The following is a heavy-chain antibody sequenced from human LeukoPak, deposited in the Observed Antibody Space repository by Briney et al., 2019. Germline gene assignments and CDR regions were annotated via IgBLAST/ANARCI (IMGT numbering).Heavy chain of an antibody. CDR3: ARGTVALLDYYDSSGYSS. CDR2: IIPILGIA. J-gene: IGHJ4*02. D-gene: IGHD3-22*01. CDR1: GGTFSSYA. V-gene: IGHV1-69*04. Sequence: ASVKVSCKACGGTFSSYAISWVRQAPGQGLEWMGRIIPILGIANYAQKFQGRVTITADKSTSTAYMELSSLRSEDTAVYYCARGTVALLDYYDSSGYSSWGQGTLVTVSS.